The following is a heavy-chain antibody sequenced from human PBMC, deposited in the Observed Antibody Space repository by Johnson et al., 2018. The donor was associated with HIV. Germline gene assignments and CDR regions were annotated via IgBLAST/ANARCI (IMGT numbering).Heavy chain of an antibody. CDR2: ISYDGRNK. D-gene: IGHD1-26*01. CDR3: AREGIGGAMGDAFDI. J-gene: IGHJ3*02. Sequence: QVHLVESGGGVVQPGRSLRLSCAASGFTFSSYAMHWVRQAPGKGLEWVAVISYDGRNKYYADSVKGRLPISRDNSKNTLYLQMNSLRAEDTAVYYCAREGIGGAMGDAFDIWGQGTIVTVSS. CDR1: GFTFSSYA. V-gene: IGHV3-30*04.